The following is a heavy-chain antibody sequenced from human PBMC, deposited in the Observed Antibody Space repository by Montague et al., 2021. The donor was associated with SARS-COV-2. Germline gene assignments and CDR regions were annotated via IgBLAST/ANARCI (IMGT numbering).Heavy chain of an antibody. CDR2: IYYSGST. CDR3: ATYYDILTGYYTDAFDI. D-gene: IGHD3-9*01. J-gene: IGHJ3*02. CDR1: GGSFSGYY. Sequence: SETLSLTCAVYGGSFSGYYWRWIRQPPGKGLEWIGSIYYSGSTYYNPSLKSRVTISVDTSKNQFSLKLSSVIAADTAVYYCATYYDILTGYYTDAFDIWGQRTMVTVSS. V-gene: IGHV4-34*01.